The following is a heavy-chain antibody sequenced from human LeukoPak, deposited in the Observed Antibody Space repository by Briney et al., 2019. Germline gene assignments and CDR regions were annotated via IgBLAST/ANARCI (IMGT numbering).Heavy chain of an antibody. D-gene: IGHD5-24*01. CDR3: ASNMGDGYNLDY. CDR1: GGTFSSYA. V-gene: IGHV1-69*05. J-gene: IGHJ4*02. Sequence: SVKVSCKASGGTFSSYAISWVRQAPGQGLEWMGGIIPIFGTANYAQKFQGRVTITTVESTSTAYMELSSLRSEDTAVYYCASNMGDGYNLDYWGQGTLVTVSS. CDR2: IIPIFGTA.